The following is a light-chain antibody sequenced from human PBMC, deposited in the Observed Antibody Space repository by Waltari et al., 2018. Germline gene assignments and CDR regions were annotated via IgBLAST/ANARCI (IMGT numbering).Light chain of an antibody. V-gene: IGKV3-20*01. CDR3: QHHFRLPAT. CDR1: QSISRY. J-gene: IGKJ1*01. Sequence: IMMTQSPGTLSLSQGERATLSCRASQSISRYLAWYQQKPGQAPRLLIYGASTRATGIPDRFRGSGSGTDFSLTISGLVPEDSAVYYCQHHFRLPATFGQGTKVEIK. CDR2: GAS.